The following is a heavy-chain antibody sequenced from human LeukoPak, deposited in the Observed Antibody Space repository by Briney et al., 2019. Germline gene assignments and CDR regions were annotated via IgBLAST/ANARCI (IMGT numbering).Heavy chain of an antibody. Sequence: ASVRVSFKASGYTFTDYYMHWVRQAPGQGVERMGWINPNDGDTNYAQKFRGRVTMTRDTSISTAHMEVSRLRSDDTAVYYCARANFLYCSSTTCLFDYWGQGTLVTVSS. J-gene: IGHJ4*02. CDR1: GYTFTDYY. CDR2: INPNDGDT. D-gene: IGHD2-2*01. V-gene: IGHV1-2*02. CDR3: ARANFLYCSSTTCLFDY.